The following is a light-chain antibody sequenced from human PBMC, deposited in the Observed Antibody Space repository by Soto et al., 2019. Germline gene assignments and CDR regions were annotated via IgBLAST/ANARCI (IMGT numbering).Light chain of an antibody. CDR2: DAS. V-gene: IGKV3-11*01. Sequence: EILLTQSPATLSLSPGERATLSCRASQSVSSYLAWYQQGPGQAPRLLIYDASNRATGIPARFSGSGSGTDFTLTISSLEPEDFAVYYCQQRSDWPLTFGGGTKVEIK. J-gene: IGKJ4*01. CDR3: QQRSDWPLT. CDR1: QSVSSY.